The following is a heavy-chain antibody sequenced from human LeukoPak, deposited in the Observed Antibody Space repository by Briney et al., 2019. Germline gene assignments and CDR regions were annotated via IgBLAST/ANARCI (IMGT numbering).Heavy chain of an antibody. D-gene: IGHD2-15*01. J-gene: IGHJ4*02. CDR3: ARDKRGGSPYYFDY. V-gene: IGHV4-61*02. Sequence: SETLSLTCTVSGGSISSGSYYWSWIRQAAGKGVEWIGRIYTGGSTNYSPSLKSRVTISVDTSKNQFSLKLSSVTAADTAVYYCARDKRGGSPYYFDYWGQGTLVTVSS. CDR1: GGSISSGSYY. CDR2: IYTGGST.